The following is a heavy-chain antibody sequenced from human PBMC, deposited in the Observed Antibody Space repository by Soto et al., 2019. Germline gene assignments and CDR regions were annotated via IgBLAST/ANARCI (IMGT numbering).Heavy chain of an antibody. V-gene: IGHV3-64D*06. CDR2: ISSNGGST. CDR3: VKDRYIDY. Sequence: GGSLRLSCLVSGFSISSYAMHWVRQAPGKGLEYASSISSNGGSTYYADSVKGRFTISRDNSKNTLYLQMSSLRAEDTAVYYCVKDRYIDYWGQGTLVTVSS. CDR1: GFSISSYA. J-gene: IGHJ4*02.